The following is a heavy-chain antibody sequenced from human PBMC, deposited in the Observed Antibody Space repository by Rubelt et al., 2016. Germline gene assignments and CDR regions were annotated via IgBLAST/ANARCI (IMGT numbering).Heavy chain of an antibody. CDR2: VSHSGST. CDR3: AGLRTWLKDTTDYFYHGMDV. V-gene: IGHV4-34*01. CDR1: GESLSGYY. J-gene: IGHJ6*02. D-gene: IGHD4-11*01. Sequence: QVQLQQWGAGLLKPSETLSLTCAVSGESLSGYYGNWIRQPPGKGLEWIGEVSHSGSTNYNPSLKSRVTISIETSKNQFSLNLRSVTAADTAVYYCAGLRTWLKDTTDYFYHGMDVWGQGTTVTVSS.